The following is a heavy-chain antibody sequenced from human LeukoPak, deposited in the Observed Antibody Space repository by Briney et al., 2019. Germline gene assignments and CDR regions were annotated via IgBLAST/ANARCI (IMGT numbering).Heavy chain of an antibody. CDR1: GGSISSSSYY. D-gene: IGHD4-23*01. CDR2: IYYSGST. J-gene: IGHJ4*02. CDR3: ARVQAYGGKGYFDY. Sequence: SETLSLTCTVSGGSISSSSYYWGWIRQPPGKGLEWIGSIYYSGSTYYSPSLKSRVTISVDTSKNQFSLKLSSVTAADTAVYYCARVQAYGGKGYFDYWGQGTLVTVSS. V-gene: IGHV4-39*07.